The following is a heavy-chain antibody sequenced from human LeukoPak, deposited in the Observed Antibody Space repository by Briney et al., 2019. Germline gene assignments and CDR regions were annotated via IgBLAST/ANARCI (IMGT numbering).Heavy chain of an antibody. J-gene: IGHJ4*02. Sequence: PGGSLRLSCAASGFTFDDYAMHWVRQAPGKGLEWVSGISWNSGSIGYADSVKGRFTISRDNAKNSLYLQMNSLRAEDTALYYCARGEQDWGQGTLVTVSS. CDR3: ARGEQD. CDR1: GFTFDDYA. CDR2: ISWNSGSI. D-gene: IGHD6-13*01. V-gene: IGHV3-9*01.